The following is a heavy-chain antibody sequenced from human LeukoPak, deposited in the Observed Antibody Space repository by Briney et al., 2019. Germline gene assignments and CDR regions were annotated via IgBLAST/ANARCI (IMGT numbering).Heavy chain of an antibody. V-gene: IGHV3-23*01. D-gene: IGHD3-10*01. Sequence: GGSLRLSCAASGFMFSNYAMTWGRQAPKRGLKWVSSISDSGGGTHYEDSVKGRFTISRDNSKNTLYLQMNSLRAEDTAVYYCAQDSGSGSYYPTGDEYWGQGILVTVSS. CDR2: ISDSGGGT. CDR1: GFMFSNYA. J-gene: IGHJ4*02. CDR3: AQDSGSGSYYPTGDEY.